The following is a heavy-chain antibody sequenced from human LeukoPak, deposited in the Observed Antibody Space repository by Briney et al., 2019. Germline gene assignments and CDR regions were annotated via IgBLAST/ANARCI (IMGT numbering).Heavy chain of an antibody. CDR3: ARDPPTPYDFWSGPYSNQYYYYYMDV. Sequence: SETLSLTCTGSGGSISSGSYYWSWIRQPAGKGLEWIGRIYTSGSTNYNPSLKSRVTISVDTSKNQFSLKLSSVTAADTAVYYCARDPPTPYDFWSGPYSNQYYYYYMDVWGKGTTVTVSS. V-gene: IGHV4-61*02. D-gene: IGHD3-3*01. CDR1: GGSISSGSYY. J-gene: IGHJ6*03. CDR2: IYTSGST.